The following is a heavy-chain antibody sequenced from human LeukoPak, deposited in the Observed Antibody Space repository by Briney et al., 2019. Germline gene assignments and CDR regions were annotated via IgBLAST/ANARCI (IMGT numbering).Heavy chain of an antibody. D-gene: IGHD5-24*01. J-gene: IGHJ4*02. CDR3: ARGGRRDGYNLGGELDS. Sequence: SETLSLTCTVSGGSISSYYWSWIRQPPGKGLEWIGYIYYSGSTNYNPSLKGRVTISVDTSKNQFSVKLNSVTAADTAVYYCARGGRRDGYNLGGELDSWGRGTLVTVSS. CDR1: GGSISSYY. V-gene: IGHV4-59*08. CDR2: IYYSGST.